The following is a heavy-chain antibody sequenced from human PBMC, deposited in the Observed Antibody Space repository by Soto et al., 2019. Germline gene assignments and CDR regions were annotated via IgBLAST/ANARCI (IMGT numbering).Heavy chain of an antibody. J-gene: IGHJ5*02. CDR2: INHSGST. D-gene: IGHD5-18*01. CDR3: AGKRILGYSYGYWFDP. CDR1: GGSFSGYY. Sequence: SETLSLTCAVYGGSFSGYYWSWIRQPPGKGLEWIGEINHSGSTNYNPSLKSRVTISVDTSKNQFSLRLSSVTAADTAVYYCAGKRILGYSYGYWFDPWGQGTLVTVSS. V-gene: IGHV4-34*01.